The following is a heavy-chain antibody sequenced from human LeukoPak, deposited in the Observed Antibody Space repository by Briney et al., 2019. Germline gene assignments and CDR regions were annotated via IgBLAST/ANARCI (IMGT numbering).Heavy chain of an antibody. D-gene: IGHD2-8*01. CDR2: INPSSGGT. CDR3: ARDGLYCTNGVCSSDI. V-gene: IGHV1-46*01. Sequence: ASVKVSCKASGYTFTRHYMNWVRQAPGQGLKWMGKINPSSGGTGYAQKFQGRVTMTRDTSTSTVYMELTSLRSEDTAVYYCARDGLYCTNGVCSSDIWGQGTLVTVSS. J-gene: IGHJ3*02. CDR1: GYTFTRHY.